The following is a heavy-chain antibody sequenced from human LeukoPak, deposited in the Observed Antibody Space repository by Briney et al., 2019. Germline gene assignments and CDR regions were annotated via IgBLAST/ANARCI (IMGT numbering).Heavy chain of an antibody. CDR2: IYYSGST. Sequence: SETLSLTCTVSGGSISSGGYYWSWIRQHPGKGLEWIGYIYYSGSTYYNPSLKSRVTISVDTSKNQFSLKLSSVTAADTAVYYCAGDYRVVPAARGASWFDPWGQGTLVTVSS. V-gene: IGHV4-31*03. CDR1: GGSISSGGYY. D-gene: IGHD2-2*01. CDR3: AGDYRVVPAARGASWFDP. J-gene: IGHJ5*02.